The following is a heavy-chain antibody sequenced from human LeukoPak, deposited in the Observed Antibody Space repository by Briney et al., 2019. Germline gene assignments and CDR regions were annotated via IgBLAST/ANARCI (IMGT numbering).Heavy chain of an antibody. V-gene: IGHV4-61*02. CDR1: AASISSDNYY. D-gene: IGHD2-21*01. Sequence: SETLSLTCTVSAASISSDNYYWNWIRQPAGRGLEWIGRFYAGDTKYNPSLNNRATVSVDTSKNQFSLTLSSVTAADTATYYCARGVFMTSGRYFYYMDLGAQGPRSPSP. CDR2: FYAGDT. CDR3: ARGVFMTSGRYFYYMDL. J-gene: IGHJ6*03.